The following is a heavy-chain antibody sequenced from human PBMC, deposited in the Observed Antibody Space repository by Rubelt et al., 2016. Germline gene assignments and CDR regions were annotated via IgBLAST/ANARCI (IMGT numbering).Heavy chain of an antibody. V-gene: IGHV4-39*07. J-gene: IGHJ4*02. CDR3: ARVGYYSGSYSWFDY. CDR2: IYHSGST. D-gene: IGHD1-26*01. CDR1: GGSISSSSYY. Sequence: QLQLQESGPGLVKPSETLSLTCTVSGGSISSSSYYWGWIRQPPGKGLEWIGSIYHSGSTYYNPSLKSRVTISVDTSKNQFSLKLSSVTAADTAVYYCARVGYYSGSYSWFDYWGQGTLVTVSS.